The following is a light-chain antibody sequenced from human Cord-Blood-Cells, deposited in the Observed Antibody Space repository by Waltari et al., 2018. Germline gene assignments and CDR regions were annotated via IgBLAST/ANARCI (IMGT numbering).Light chain of an antibody. CDR1: SSDVGSYNL. J-gene: IGLJ2*01. CDR2: DVS. CDR3: SSYTSSSTPL. Sequence: QSALTQPASVSGSPGQSITISCTGTSSDVGSYNLVSWYQQHPGKAPKLMIYDVSKRPSGVSNRFSGSKSGNTASLTISGLQAEDEADYYCSSYTSSSTPLFGGGTKLTVL. V-gene: IGLV2-14*02.